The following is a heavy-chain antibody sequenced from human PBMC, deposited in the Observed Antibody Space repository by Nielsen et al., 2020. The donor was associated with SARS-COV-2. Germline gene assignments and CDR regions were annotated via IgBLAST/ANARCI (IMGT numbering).Heavy chain of an antibody. CDR1: GGSISSSNW. CDR2: IYHSGST. V-gene: IGHV4-4*02. D-gene: IGHD1-26*01. Sequence: SETLSLTCAVSGGSISSSNWWRWVRQPPGKGLEWIGEIYHSGSTNYNPSLKSRVTISVDKSKNQFSLKLSSVTAADTAVYYCARGGSGSYYMYYYYYYGMDVWGQGTTVTVSS. J-gene: IGHJ6*02. CDR3: ARGGSGSYYMYYYYYYGMDV.